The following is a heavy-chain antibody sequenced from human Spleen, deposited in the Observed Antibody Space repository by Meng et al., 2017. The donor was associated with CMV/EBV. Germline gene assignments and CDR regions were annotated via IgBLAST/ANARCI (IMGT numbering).Heavy chain of an antibody. CDR2: ISSSSSYI. V-gene: IGHV3-21*01. J-gene: IGHJ6*02. Sequence: GESLKISCAASGLTFGSYSMNWVRQAPGKGLEWVSSISSSSSYIYYADSVKGRFTISRDNAKNSLYLQMNSLRAEDTAVYYCASLGEDIVVVPAAIRSYGMDVWGQGTTVTVSS. CDR3: ASLGEDIVVVPAAIRSYGMDV. D-gene: IGHD2-2*01. CDR1: GLTFGSYS.